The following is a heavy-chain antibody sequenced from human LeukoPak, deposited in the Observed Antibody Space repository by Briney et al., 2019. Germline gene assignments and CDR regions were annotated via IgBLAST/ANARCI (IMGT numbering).Heavy chain of an antibody. V-gene: IGHV4-38-2*01. D-gene: IGHD2-2*01. CDR1: AYSLSSGYY. Sequence: PSETLSLTCAVAAYSLSSGYYWGWIRPPPGKGLEWVGIIYHSGSTYYNPSLKSRVTISVDTSKNQFSLKLSSVTAADTAVYYCARLSVVPAANDYWGQGTLVTVSS. CDR3: ARLSVVPAANDY. J-gene: IGHJ4*02. CDR2: IYHSGST.